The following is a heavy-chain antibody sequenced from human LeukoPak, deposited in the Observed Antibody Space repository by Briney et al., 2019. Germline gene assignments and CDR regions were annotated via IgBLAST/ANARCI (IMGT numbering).Heavy chain of an antibody. D-gene: IGHD6-13*01. V-gene: IGHV4-59*01. CDR1: GGSISSYY. CDR2: FYHSRST. J-gene: IGHJ4*02. CDR3: ATSYSKYYFDY. Sequence: KPSETLSLTCTVSGGSISSYYWSWIRQPPGKGLEWIGYFYHSRSTNYNPSLKSRVTISVDTSKNQFSLKLSSMTAADTAVYYCATSYSKYYFDYWGQGTLVTVSS.